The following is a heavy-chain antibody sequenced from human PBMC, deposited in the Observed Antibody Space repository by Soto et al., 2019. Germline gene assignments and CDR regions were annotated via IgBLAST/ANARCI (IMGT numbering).Heavy chain of an antibody. CDR1: GGTFSSYA. D-gene: IGHD3-3*01. Sequence: ASVKVSCKASGGTFSSYAISWVRQAPGQGLEWMGGIIPIFGTANYAQKFQGRVTITADESTSTAYMELSSLRSEDTAVYYCARGNYDFWSGFNNWFDPWGQGTLVTVSS. J-gene: IGHJ5*02. V-gene: IGHV1-69*13. CDR2: IIPIFGTA. CDR3: ARGNYDFWSGFNNWFDP.